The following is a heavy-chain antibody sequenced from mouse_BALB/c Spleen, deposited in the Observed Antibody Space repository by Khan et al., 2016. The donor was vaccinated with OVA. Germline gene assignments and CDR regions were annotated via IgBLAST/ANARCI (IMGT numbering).Heavy chain of an antibody. Sequence: EVELVESGGALVKPGGSLKLSCAASGFTFRTYAMSWVRQTPEKRLEWVATINSDGDYTYYPDSVTGRFTISRDNAKNTLYLQMSSLRSEDTAMYYCSRYPYGNFAYWGQGTLVTVSA. J-gene: IGHJ3*01. CDR1: GFTFRTYA. CDR3: SRYPYGNFAY. D-gene: IGHD2-1*01. V-gene: IGHV5-9-3*01. CDR2: INSDGDYT.